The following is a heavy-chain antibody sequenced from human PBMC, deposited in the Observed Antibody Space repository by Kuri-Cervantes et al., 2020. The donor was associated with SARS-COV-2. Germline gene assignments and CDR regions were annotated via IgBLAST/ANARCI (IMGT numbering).Heavy chain of an antibody. Sequence: GESLKISCAASGFTFSSYAMHWVRQAPGKGLEWVAVISYDGSNKYYADSVKGRFTISRDNAKNSLYLQMNSLRAEDTAVYYCARDRRVGWADYWGQGTLVTVSS. D-gene: IGHD1-26*01. CDR2: ISYDGSNK. CDR1: GFTFSSYA. CDR3: ARDRRVGWADY. J-gene: IGHJ4*02. V-gene: IGHV3-30-3*01.